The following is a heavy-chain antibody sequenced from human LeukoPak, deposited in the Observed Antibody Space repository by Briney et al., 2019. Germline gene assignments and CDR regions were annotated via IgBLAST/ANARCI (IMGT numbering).Heavy chain of an antibody. CDR2: IYYSGST. CDR1: GYSISSGYY. Sequence: SETLSLTCTVSGYSISSGYYWGWIRQPPGKGLEWIGSIYYSGSTYYNPSLKSRVTISVDTSKNQFSLKLSSVTVADTAVYYCARHSSGTVTTGYYFDYWGQGTLVTVSS. J-gene: IGHJ4*02. CDR3: ARHSSGTVTTGYYFDY. V-gene: IGHV4-38-2*02. D-gene: IGHD4-17*01.